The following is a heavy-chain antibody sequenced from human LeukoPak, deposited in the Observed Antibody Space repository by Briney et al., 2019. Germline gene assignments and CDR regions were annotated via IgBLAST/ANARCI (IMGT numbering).Heavy chain of an antibody. D-gene: IGHD4-23*01. CDR2: ISSRSSTI. V-gene: IGHV3-48*02. J-gene: IGHJ4*02. CDR3: ARGGTTVVNRYSFDY. Sequence: GGSLRLSCAASGFTFSSYSMNWVRQAPGKGLEWVSYISSRSSTIYYADSVKGRFTISRDNAKNSLYLQMNSLRDEDTAVYYCARGGTTVVNRYSFDYWGQGTLVTVSS. CDR1: GFTFSSYS.